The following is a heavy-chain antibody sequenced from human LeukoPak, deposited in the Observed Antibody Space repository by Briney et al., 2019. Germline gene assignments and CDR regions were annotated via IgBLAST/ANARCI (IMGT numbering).Heavy chain of an antibody. CDR3: ANYYGSGRYDDAFDI. J-gene: IGHJ3*02. Sequence: GGSLRLSCAASGFTFRSYYMSWVRQAPGKGLEWVANIKQGGSEKYYVDSVKGRFTISRDNSKNTLYLQMNSLRAEDTAVYYCANYYGSGRYDDAFDIWGQGTMVTVSS. V-gene: IGHV3-7*01. CDR2: IKQGGSEK. D-gene: IGHD3-10*01. CDR1: GFTFRSYY.